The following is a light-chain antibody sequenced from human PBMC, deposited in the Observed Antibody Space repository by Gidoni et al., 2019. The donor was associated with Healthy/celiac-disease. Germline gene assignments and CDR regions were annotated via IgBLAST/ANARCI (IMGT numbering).Light chain of an antibody. CDR1: QTISINF. V-gene: IGKV3-20*01. J-gene: IGKJ5*01. Sequence: EIVLTQSPGTLSLSPGERATLSCRASQTISINFLAWYQQKPGQAPRLLVYGASNRAPGIPDRFSASESATDFTLTISRVEPEDWAVYYCQQYAASPPITFGQGTRLEIK. CDR2: GAS. CDR3: QQYAASPPIT.